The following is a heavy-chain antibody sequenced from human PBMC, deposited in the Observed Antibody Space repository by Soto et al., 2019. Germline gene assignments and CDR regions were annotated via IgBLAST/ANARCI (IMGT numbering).Heavy chain of an antibody. J-gene: IGHJ5*02. CDR1: GYTFTSYD. CDR3: ARVVSYWFDP. CDR2: MNPNSGNT. Sequence: QVQLVQSGAEVKKPGASVKVSCKASGYTFTSYDINWVRQATGQRLEWMGWMNPNSGNTGHAQKFQGRVTMARNTYRSTADTELSSLRTEVTAVYYRARVVSYWFDPWGQGTLVTVSS. D-gene: IGHD2-8*01. V-gene: IGHV1-8*01.